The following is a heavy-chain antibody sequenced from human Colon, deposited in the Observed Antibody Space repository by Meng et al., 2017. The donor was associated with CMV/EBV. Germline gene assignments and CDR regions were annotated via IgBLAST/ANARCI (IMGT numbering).Heavy chain of an antibody. Sequence: GGSLRLSCAASGFTFSSYAMNWVRQAPGKGLEWVASISTGSSYIYYADSLKGRFTIPRDNAKDSLYLQIDSLRAEDTGVYYCAREVVPGRRMDVWGQGTTVTVSS. V-gene: IGHV3-21*01. D-gene: IGHD6-6*01. CDR3: AREVVPGRRMDV. J-gene: IGHJ6*02. CDR1: GFTFSSYA. CDR2: ISTGSSYI.